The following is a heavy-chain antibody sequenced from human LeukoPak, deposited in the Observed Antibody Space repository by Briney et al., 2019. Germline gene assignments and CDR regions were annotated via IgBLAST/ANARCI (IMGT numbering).Heavy chain of an antibody. D-gene: IGHD3-10*01. CDR3: AKDTGLWSGELFSYFDY. Sequence: GRSLRLSCAASGFTFDDYAMHWARQAPGKGLEWVSGISWNSGSIGYADSVKGRFTISRDNAKNSLYLQMNSLRAEDTALYYCAKDTGLWSGELFSYFDYWGQGTLVTVSS. V-gene: IGHV3-9*01. CDR1: GFTFDDYA. CDR2: ISWNSGSI. J-gene: IGHJ4*02.